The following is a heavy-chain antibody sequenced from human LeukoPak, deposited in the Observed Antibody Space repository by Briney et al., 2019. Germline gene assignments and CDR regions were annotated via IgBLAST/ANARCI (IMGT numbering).Heavy chain of an antibody. J-gene: IGHJ4*02. D-gene: IGHD6-19*01. CDR1: GFTVSSNS. CDR2: IYSGGST. V-gene: IGHV3-66*01. Sequence: WGSLRLSCAASGFTVSSNSMSWVRQAPGKGLEWVSIIYSGGSTYNADSVKGRFTISRDNSKNTLYLQMNSLRAEDTAVYYCARDLLGSGWYEGDYWGQGTLVTVSS. CDR3: ARDLLGSGWYEGDY.